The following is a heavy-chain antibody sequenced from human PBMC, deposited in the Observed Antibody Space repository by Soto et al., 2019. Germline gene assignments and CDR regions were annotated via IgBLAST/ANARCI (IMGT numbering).Heavy chain of an antibody. CDR2: IRQDGSEK. V-gene: IGHV3-7*01. Sequence: EVQLVESGGGLVQPGGSLRLSCAASGFIFSDYWMSWVRQAPGKGLEWVATIRQDGSEKHHVDSAKGRFTISRDNAKNSLFLQMSSLRVEDTAVYHCARGCGRAHCPYYMEVWGKGTMVTVSS. CDR3: ARGCGRAHCPYYMEV. D-gene: IGHD2-15*01. CDR1: GFIFSDYW. J-gene: IGHJ6*03.